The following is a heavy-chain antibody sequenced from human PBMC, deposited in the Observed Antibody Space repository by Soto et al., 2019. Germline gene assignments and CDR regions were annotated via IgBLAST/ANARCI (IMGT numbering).Heavy chain of an antibody. CDR2: INPNGGST. D-gene: IGHD5-12*01. Sequence: QVQLVQSGAEVKKPGASVKISCEASGYSFTSQYVHWVRQAPGQGLEWMGIINPNGGSTTYAQKFQGRVTMTRDTSTSTVYMELSSLTSEDTAVYYCGREQWLRPGGGTEPLDIWGQGTMVTVAS. CDR1: GYSFTSQY. CDR3: GREQWLRPGGGTEPLDI. J-gene: IGHJ3*02. V-gene: IGHV1-46*03.